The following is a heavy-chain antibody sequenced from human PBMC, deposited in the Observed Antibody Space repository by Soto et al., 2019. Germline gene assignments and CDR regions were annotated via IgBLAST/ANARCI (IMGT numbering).Heavy chain of an antibody. V-gene: IGHV3-30*03. CDR2: ISYDGSNK. D-gene: IGHD3-9*01. CDR3: ARPHLSQGRGYYNPYFDY. CDR1: GFTFSNYG. J-gene: IGHJ4*02. Sequence: QVQLAESGGGVVQPGRSLRLSCAASGFTFSNYGMHWVRQAPGKGLEWVAVISYDGSNKYYADSVKGRFTISRDNSKNTLYLQMNSLRTEDTSVYYCARPHLSQGRGYYNPYFDYWGQGTLVTVSS.